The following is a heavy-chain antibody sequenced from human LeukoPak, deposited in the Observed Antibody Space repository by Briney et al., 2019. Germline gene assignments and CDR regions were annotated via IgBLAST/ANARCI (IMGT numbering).Heavy chain of an antibody. CDR3: ARDLGCSGGSCYEGDY. D-gene: IGHD2-15*01. CDR1: GGSFSGYY. V-gene: IGHV4-34*01. CDR2: INHSGST. J-gene: IGHJ4*02. Sequence: SETLSLTCAVYGGSFSGYYWSWIRQPPGKGLEWIGEINHSGSTNYNPSLKSRVTISVDKSKNQFSLKLSSVTAADTAVYYCARDLGCSGGSCYEGDYWGQGTLVTVSS.